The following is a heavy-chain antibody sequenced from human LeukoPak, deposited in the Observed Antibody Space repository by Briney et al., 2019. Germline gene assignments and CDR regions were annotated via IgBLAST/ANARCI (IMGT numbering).Heavy chain of an antibody. CDR1: GYSFTSYW. Sequence: GESLKISCKGSGYSFTSYWIGWVRQMPGKGLEWMGIIYPGDSDTRYSPSFQGQVTVSADKSISTAYLQWSSPKAADTAVYYCARFGYSVVTGYYFDYWGQGTLVTVSS. J-gene: IGHJ4*02. CDR2: IYPGDSDT. CDR3: ARFGYSVVTGYYFDY. D-gene: IGHD4-23*01. V-gene: IGHV5-51*01.